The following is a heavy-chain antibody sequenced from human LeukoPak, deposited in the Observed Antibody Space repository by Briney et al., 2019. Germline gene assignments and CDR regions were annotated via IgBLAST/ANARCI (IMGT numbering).Heavy chain of an antibody. V-gene: IGHV4-4*02. D-gene: IGHD6-13*01. CDR3: ASTYSSSWYSGWFDP. Sequence: SETLSLTCAVSGGSISSSNWWSWVRQPPGKGLEWIGEIYHSGSTNYNPSLKSRVTISADTSKNQFSLKLYSVTAADTAVYYCASTYSSSWYSGWFDPWGQGTLVTVSS. J-gene: IGHJ5*02. CDR2: IYHSGST. CDR1: GGSISSSNW.